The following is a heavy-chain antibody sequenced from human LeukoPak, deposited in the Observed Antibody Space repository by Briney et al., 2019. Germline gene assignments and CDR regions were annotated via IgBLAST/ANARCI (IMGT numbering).Heavy chain of an antibody. CDR1: GGTFSSYA. Sequence: SVKVSCKASGGTFSSYAIGWVRQAPGQGLEWMGRIIPILGIANYAQKFQGRVTITADKSTSTAYIELSSLRSEDTAVYYCARIPTLSYYYYGMDVWGQGTTVTVSS. CDR3: ARIPTLSYYYYGMDV. J-gene: IGHJ6*02. CDR2: IIPILGIA. V-gene: IGHV1-69*04. D-gene: IGHD2-15*01.